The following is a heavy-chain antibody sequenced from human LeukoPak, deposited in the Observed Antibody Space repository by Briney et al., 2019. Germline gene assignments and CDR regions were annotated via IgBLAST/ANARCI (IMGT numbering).Heavy chain of an antibody. CDR2: ITGSSTYI. CDR1: GFTFSSYT. Sequence: GGSLRLSCAVSGFTFSSYTMNWVRQAPGKGLEWVPSITGSSTYIYYADSVKGRFTISRDNAKNSLYLQMNNLGAEDTAVYYCARDLTVTSTCWFDLWGQGTLVTVSS. J-gene: IGHJ5*02. V-gene: IGHV3-21*01. D-gene: IGHD4-11*01. CDR3: ARDLTVTSTCWFDL.